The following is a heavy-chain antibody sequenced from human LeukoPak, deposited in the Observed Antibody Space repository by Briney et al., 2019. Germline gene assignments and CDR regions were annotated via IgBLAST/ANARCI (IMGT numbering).Heavy chain of an antibody. V-gene: IGHV3-21*01. CDR3: ARDKDVGASLFDH. J-gene: IGHJ4*02. CDR2: ISSSSSNI. D-gene: IGHD1-26*01. CDR1: GFTFSSYS. Sequence: GGSLRLSCAASGFTFSSYSMNWVRQAPGKGLEWVSSISSSSSNIYYADSVKGRFTISRDNAKNSLYLQMNSLRAEDTAVYYCARDKDVGASLFDHWGQGTLITVSS.